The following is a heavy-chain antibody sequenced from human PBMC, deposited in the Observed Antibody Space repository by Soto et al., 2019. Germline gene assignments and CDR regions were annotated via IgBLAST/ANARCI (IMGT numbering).Heavy chain of an antibody. CDR2: IYYSGST. J-gene: IGHJ4*02. CDR1: GGSISSYY. CDR3: ARDFTPTSMVRGVIVDY. D-gene: IGHD3-10*01. Sequence: SLTCTVSGGSISSYYWSWIRQPPGKGLEWIGYIYYSGSTNYNPSLKGRVTISVDKSKNQFSLKLSSVTAADTAVYYCARDFTPTSMVRGVIVDYWGQGTLVTVSS. V-gene: IGHV4-59*12.